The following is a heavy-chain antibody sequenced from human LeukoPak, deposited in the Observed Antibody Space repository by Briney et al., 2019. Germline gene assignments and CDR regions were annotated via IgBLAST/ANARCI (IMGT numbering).Heavy chain of an antibody. CDR1: GGSISSYY. V-gene: IGHV4-59*12. J-gene: IGHJ6*03. Sequence: SETLSLTCTVSGGSISSYYWSWIRQPPGKGLEWIGYIYYSGSTNYNPSLKSRVTISVDTSKNQFSLKLSSVTAADTAVYYCARDIRDIVVVPAAQDYYYYYMDVWGKGTTVTISS. CDR3: ARDIRDIVVVPAAQDYYYYYMDV. D-gene: IGHD2-2*01. CDR2: IYYSGST.